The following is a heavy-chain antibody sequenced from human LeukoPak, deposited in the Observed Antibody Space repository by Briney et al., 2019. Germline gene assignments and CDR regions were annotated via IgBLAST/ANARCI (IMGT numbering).Heavy chain of an antibody. D-gene: IGHD6-13*01. CDR3: ARDRSYGSNLYNYFDY. CDR2: IWYDGSNK. Sequence: PGRSLRLSCAASGFTFSSFGMHWVRQAPGKGLEWVAVIWYDGSNKYYADSVKGRFTISRDNAKNSLYLQMNSLKDEDTAVYYCARDRSYGSNLYNYFDYLGQGTLVTVSS. CDR1: GFTFSSFG. J-gene: IGHJ4*02. V-gene: IGHV3-33*01.